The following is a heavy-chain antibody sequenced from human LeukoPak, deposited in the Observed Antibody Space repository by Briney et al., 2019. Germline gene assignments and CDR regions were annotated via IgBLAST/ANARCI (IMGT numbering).Heavy chain of an antibody. Sequence: PSETLALICTVSGGSISSYYWSWIRQPPGKGLEWIGYIYYSGSTNYNPSLKSRVTISVDTSKNQFSLKLSSVTAADTAVYYCARHNSIAAAGSWVDYWGQGTLVTVSS. CDR3: ARHNSIAAAGSWVDY. CDR2: IYYSGST. D-gene: IGHD6-13*01. V-gene: IGHV4-59*08. CDR1: GGSISSYY. J-gene: IGHJ4*02.